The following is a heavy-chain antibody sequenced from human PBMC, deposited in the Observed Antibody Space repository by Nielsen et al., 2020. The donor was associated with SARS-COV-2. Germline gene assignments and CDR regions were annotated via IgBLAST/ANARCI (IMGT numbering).Heavy chain of an antibody. Sequence: SETLSLTCSVSGASITSSHYYWGWIRQSPGKGLEWIAIFYYGGNTYYNPSLKSRVTISEDMSNHQFSLKLSSVTAADTAVYYCARYICGGDCPFDYWGQGTLVTVSS. V-gene: IGHV4-39*07. J-gene: IGHJ4*02. CDR3: ARYICGGDCPFDY. CDR2: FYYGGNT. CDR1: GASITSSHYY. D-gene: IGHD2-21*02.